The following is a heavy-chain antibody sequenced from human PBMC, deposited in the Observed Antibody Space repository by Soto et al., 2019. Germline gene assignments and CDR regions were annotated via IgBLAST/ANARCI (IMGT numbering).Heavy chain of an antibody. CDR3: AIHVADILTVYYFDY. CDR2: IYYSGST. D-gene: IGHD3-9*01. V-gene: IGHV4-39*01. Sequence: SETLSLTCTVSGGSISSSSYYWGWIRQPPGKGLEWIGSIYYSGSTYYNPSLKSRVTISVDTSKNQFSLKLSSVTAADTAVYYCAIHVADILTVYYFDYWGQGTLVTVSS. CDR1: GGSISSSSYY. J-gene: IGHJ4*02.